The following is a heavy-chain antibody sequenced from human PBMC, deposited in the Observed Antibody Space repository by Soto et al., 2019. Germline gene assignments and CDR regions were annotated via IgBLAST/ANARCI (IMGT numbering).Heavy chain of an antibody. Sequence: PSETLSLTCTVSGGSISSSSYYWGWIRQPPGKGLEWIGSIYYSGSTYYNPSLKSRVTISVDTSKNQFSLKLSSVTAADTAVYYCSWRFYYYYGMDVWGQGTTVTVSS. CDR3: SWRFYYYYGMDV. CDR2: IYYSGST. V-gene: IGHV4-39*01. CDR1: GGSISSSSYY. J-gene: IGHJ6*02.